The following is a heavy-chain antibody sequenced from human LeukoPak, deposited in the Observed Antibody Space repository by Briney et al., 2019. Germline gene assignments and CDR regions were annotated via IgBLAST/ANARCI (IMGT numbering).Heavy chain of an antibody. D-gene: IGHD6-19*01. CDR2: IYTSGSA. V-gene: IGHV4-4*07. Sequence: SETLSLTCTVSGGSISSYYCSWIRQPAGKGLEWIGRIYTSGSANYNPSLKSRVTMSVDTSKNQFSLKLSSVTAADTAVYYCARESGQWLVPGFGYWGQGTLVTVSS. CDR1: GGSISSYY. CDR3: ARESGQWLVPGFGY. J-gene: IGHJ4*02.